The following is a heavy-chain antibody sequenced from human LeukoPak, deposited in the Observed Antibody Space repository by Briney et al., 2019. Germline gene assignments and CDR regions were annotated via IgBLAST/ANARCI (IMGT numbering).Heavy chain of an antibody. CDR1: GFTVSSSY. J-gene: IGHJ4*02. V-gene: IGHV3-7*01. Sequence: PGGSLRLSCSASGFTVSSSYMSWVRQAPGKGLEWVANIKQDGSEKYYVDSVKGRFTISRDNAKNSVYLQMSSLRVEDTAVYYCARGGGGYSYGFGQFDYWGRGTLVTVSS. CDR2: IKQDGSEK. CDR3: ARGGGGYSYGFGQFDY. D-gene: IGHD5-18*01.